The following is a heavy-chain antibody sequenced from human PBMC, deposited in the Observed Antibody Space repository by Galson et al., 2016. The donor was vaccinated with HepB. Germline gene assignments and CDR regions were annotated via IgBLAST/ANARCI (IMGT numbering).Heavy chain of an antibody. CDR3: AGSRSHISGIAEYYFNF. V-gene: IGHV3-23*01. Sequence: SLRLSCAASGFTFSSHTMTWVRQAPGKGLEWVSSIRGGGGGSYYVHSVQGRFTISRDKSKDTLYLQMNSLRPEDTALYFCAGSRSHISGIAEYYFNFWGRGTQVSASS. CDR2: IRGGGGGS. J-gene: IGHJ4*02. D-gene: IGHD1-20*01. CDR1: GFTFSSHT.